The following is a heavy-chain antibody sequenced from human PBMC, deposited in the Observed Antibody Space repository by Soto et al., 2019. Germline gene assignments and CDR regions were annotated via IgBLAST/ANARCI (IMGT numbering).Heavy chain of an antibody. CDR2: ISGSGGST. CDR3: AKNFASYGQDY. V-gene: IGHV3-23*01. Sequence: EVQLLESGGGLVQPGGSLRLSCAVSGVTFSSYAMTWVRQAPGKGLEWVSTISGSGGSTYYADSVKGRFTISRDSSKNTLYLQMNSLRGEDMDVYYCAKNFASYGQDYWGQGTLVTVYS. CDR1: GVTFSSYA. D-gene: IGHD5-18*01. J-gene: IGHJ4*02.